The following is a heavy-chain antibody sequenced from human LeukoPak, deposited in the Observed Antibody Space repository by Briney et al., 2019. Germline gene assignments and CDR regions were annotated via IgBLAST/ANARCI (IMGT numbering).Heavy chain of an antibody. V-gene: IGHV3-30*02. J-gene: IGHJ4*02. CDR2: IRYDGSNK. CDR1: GFTFSSYG. Sequence: GGSLRLSCAASGFTFSSYGMHWVRQAPGKGLEWVAFIRYDGSNKYYADSVKGRFTISRDNSKNTLYLQMNSLRAEDTAVYYCAKDYAYCSSTSCYTGLCDYWGQGTLVTVSS. D-gene: IGHD2-2*02. CDR3: AKDYAYCSSTSCYTGLCDY.